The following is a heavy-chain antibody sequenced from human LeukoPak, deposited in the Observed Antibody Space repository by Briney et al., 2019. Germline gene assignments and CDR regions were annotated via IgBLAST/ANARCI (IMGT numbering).Heavy chain of an antibody. V-gene: IGHV3-23*01. CDR2: ISGSGGST. Sequence: GGSLRLSCAASGFTFSSYAMSWVRQAPGKGLEWVSAISGSGGSTYYADSVKGRFTISRDNSKNTLHLQMNSLRAEDTAVYYCAKDLARITGTTGGYYYYGMDVWGQGTTVTVSS. CDR1: GFTFSSYA. D-gene: IGHD1-7*01. J-gene: IGHJ6*02. CDR3: AKDLARITGTTGGYYYYGMDV.